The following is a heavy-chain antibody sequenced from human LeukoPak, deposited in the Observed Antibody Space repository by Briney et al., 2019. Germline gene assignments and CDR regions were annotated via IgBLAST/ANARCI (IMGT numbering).Heavy chain of an antibody. J-gene: IGHJ4*02. D-gene: IGHD3-22*01. V-gene: IGHV3-53*01. CDR1: GFTVSGNY. CDR3: ARDLYRIVVVPHYFDY. Sequence: PSGGSLRLSCAASGFTVSGNYMSWVRQAPGRGLEWVSVIYSDGTTYYEDSVKGRFTISRDNAKNSLYLQMNSLRAEDTAVYYCARDLYRIVVVPHYFDYWGQGTLVTVSS. CDR2: IYSDGTT.